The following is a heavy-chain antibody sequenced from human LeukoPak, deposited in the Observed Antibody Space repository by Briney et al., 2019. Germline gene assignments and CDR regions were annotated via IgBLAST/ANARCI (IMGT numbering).Heavy chain of an antibody. J-gene: IGHJ5*02. V-gene: IGHV4-4*02. CDR2: INLSGRT. Sequence: PSETLSLTCTVSGDSISDGNWWSWVRQSPGKRPQWIGEINLSGRTDYNPSLKSRVTISIDKSKNRFSLMLTSMTAADTAIYYCARNRGDGDCFGRFDPWGQGILVTVSS. D-gene: IGHD2-21*02. CDR3: ARNRGDGDCFGRFDP. CDR1: GDSISDGNW.